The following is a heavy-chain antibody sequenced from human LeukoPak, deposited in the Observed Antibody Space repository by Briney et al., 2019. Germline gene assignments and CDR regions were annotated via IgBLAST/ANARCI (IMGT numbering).Heavy chain of an antibody. CDR2: IWYDGRNK. V-gene: IGHV3-33*01. D-gene: IGHD3-22*01. CDR3: ARDAGYDRFDY. CDR1: RFTFSNYG. Sequence: PGRSLRLSCAASRFTFSNYGMHWVRQAPGRGLEWVALIWYDGRNKYYADSVKGRFTISRDNSKNTLSLQLNSLRDEDTAVYYCARDAGYDRFDYWGQGTLVTVSS. J-gene: IGHJ4*02.